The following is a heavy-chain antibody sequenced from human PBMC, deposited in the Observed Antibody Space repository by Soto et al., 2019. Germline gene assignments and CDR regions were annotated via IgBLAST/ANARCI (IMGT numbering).Heavy chain of an antibody. J-gene: IGHJ6*02. CDR1: GFTFSIYA. CDR2: ITVRGGST. CDR3: AKGRGVTYYDFLRYSSCGLDV. V-gene: IGHV3-23*01. Sequence: GGSLRLSCAASGFTFSIYAISWVRQTPGKGLDWVSSITVRGGSTYYADSVKGRFTISRDNSKNTLYLQMSSLRAEDTAVYYCAKGRGVTYYDFLRYSSCGLDVSGQGT. D-gene: IGHD3-3*01.